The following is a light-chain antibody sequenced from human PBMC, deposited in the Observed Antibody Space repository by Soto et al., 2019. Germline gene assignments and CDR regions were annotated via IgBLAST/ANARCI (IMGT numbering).Light chain of an antibody. J-gene: IGKJ5*01. CDR2: AAS. CDR1: QGISSW. Sequence: DIQMTKSPSSVSASVGDRVTITCRASQGISSWLAWYQKKPGKAPNLLIYAASSLQSGVPSRFSVSESGTDFTLTISSLQPEDCAIYFCQQANSFPITCGQGTRLEIK. V-gene: IGKV1-12*01. CDR3: QQANSFPIT.